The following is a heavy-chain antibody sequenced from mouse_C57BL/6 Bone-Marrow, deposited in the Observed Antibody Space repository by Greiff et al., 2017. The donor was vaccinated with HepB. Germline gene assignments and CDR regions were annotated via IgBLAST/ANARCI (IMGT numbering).Heavy chain of an antibody. CDR2: IYPRSGNT. CDR3: ARPFITTVVATWDFDY. J-gene: IGHJ2*01. Sequence: VQRVESGAELARPGASVKLSCKASGYTFTSYGISWVKQRTGQGLEWIGEIYPRSGNTYYNEKFKGKATLTADKSSSTAYMELRSLTSEDSAVYFCARPFITTVVATWDFDYWGQGTTLTVSS. CDR1: GYTFTSYG. V-gene: IGHV1-81*01. D-gene: IGHD1-1*01.